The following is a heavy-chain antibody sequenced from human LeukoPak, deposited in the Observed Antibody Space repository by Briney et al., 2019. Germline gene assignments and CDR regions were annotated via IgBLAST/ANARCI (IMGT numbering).Heavy chain of an antibody. CDR1: GFTVSSNY. D-gene: IGHD5-12*01. V-gene: IGHV3-66*01. CDR3: AKDTGSGYDYFSYYFDY. Sequence: GGSLRLSCAASGFTVSSNYMSWVRQAPGKGLEWVSVIYSGGSTYYADSVKGRFTISRDNSKNTLYLQMNSLRAEDTAVYYCAKDTGSGYDYFSYYFDYWGQGTLVTVSS. CDR2: IYSGGST. J-gene: IGHJ4*02.